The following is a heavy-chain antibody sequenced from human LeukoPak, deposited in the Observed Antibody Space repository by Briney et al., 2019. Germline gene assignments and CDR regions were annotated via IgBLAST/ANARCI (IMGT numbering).Heavy chain of an antibody. CDR2: IYYSGST. D-gene: IGHD3-10*01. Sequence: SETLSLTCTVSGGSISSSSYYWGWIRQPPGKGLEWIGSIYYSGSTYYNPSLKSRVTISVDTSKNQFSLKLSSVTAADTAVYYCASDEWFGSSDYWGQGTLVTVSS. CDR1: GGSISSSSYY. CDR3: ASDEWFGSSDY. V-gene: IGHV4-39*07. J-gene: IGHJ4*02.